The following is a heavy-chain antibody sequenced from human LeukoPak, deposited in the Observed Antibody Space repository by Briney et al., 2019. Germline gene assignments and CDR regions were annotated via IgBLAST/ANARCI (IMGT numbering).Heavy chain of an antibody. CDR2: ISISISII. D-gene: IGHD1-26*01. V-gene: IGHV3-48*01. Sequence: PGGSLRLSCAASGFTSSRYSMKWVRQAPGKGLEGVSYISISISIIYYAATVKGRFTVSRENAKNSLYLQMNSLRAEDTAVYYCAGTDSGSYSRWFDYWGQGTLVTVSS. CDR3: AGTDSGSYSRWFDY. J-gene: IGHJ4*02. CDR1: GFTSSRYS.